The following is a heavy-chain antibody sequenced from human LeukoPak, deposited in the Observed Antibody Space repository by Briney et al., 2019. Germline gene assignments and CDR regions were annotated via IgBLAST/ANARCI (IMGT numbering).Heavy chain of an antibody. CDR3: ARAAAGSQATWGFVDV. CDR2: ISSSGSTI. CDR1: GFTFSDYY. V-gene: IGHV3-11*01. D-gene: IGHD6-13*01. J-gene: IGHJ6*02. Sequence: GGSLRLSCAASGFTFSDYYMSWIRQAPGKGLEWVSYISSSGSTIYYADSVKGRFTIPRDNAKNSLYLQMNSLRAEDTAVYYCARAAAGSQATWGFVDVWGQGTTVTVSS.